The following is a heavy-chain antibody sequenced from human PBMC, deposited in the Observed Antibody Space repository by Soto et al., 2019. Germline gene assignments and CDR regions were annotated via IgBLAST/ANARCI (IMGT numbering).Heavy chain of an antibody. CDR3: AKNSAATIRVGFDS. CDR1: GFTFATYT. CDR2: ITGSGDRT. V-gene: IGHV3-23*01. Sequence: EVQLLESGGGLVQPGGSLRLSCAVSGFTFATYTMSWVRQAPGKGLEWVSAITGSGDRTYYADSLKGRFTISRDNSKNPLYLQMNSLRAEDTAVYYCAKNSAATIRVGFDSWGQGTLVTVSS. J-gene: IGHJ4*02. D-gene: IGHD5-12*01.